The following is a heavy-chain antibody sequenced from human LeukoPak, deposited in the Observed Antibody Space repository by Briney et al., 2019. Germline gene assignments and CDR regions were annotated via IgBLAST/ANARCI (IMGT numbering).Heavy chain of an antibody. D-gene: IGHD6-13*01. CDR3: ARGRLTSSLYPDY. Sequence: GGSLRLSCTASGFTFSDYTMSWFRQAPGKGLEWVGLIRGKAYSGTTEYAASVKGRFTVSRDDSKTIAYLEMNSLITEDTAVYYCARGRLTSSLYPDYWGQGTPVTVSS. CDR2: IRGKAYSGTT. V-gene: IGHV3-49*03. CDR1: GFTFSDYT. J-gene: IGHJ4*02.